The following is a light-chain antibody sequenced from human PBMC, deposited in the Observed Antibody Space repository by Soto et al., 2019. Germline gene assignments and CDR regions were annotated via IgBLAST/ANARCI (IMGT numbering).Light chain of an antibody. CDR3: QHYNSWRT. CDR1: PSIRRN. J-gene: IGKJ1*01. Sequence: DIVMTQSPATLSVSPGERATLSCRASPSIRRNFAGSQQKPGQTPRHLIYGASTRATGIPARFSVSGSETEFTLTISSLQSEDFAVYYCQHYNSWRTFGLGTKVHI. V-gene: IGKV3-15*01. CDR2: GAS.